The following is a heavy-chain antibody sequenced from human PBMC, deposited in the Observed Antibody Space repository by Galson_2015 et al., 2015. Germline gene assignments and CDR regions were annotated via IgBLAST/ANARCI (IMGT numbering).Heavy chain of an antibody. D-gene: IGHD2-2*01. V-gene: IGHV3-30-3*01. CDR2: ISYDGSNK. CDR3: ARALYCSSTSCSPSDV. Sequence: SLRLSCAASGFTFSSYAMHWVRQAPGKGLEWVAVISYDGSNKYYADSVEGRFTISRDNSKNTLYLQMNSLRAEDTAVYYCARALYCSSTSCSPSDVWGKGTTVTVSS. J-gene: IGHJ6*04. CDR1: GFTFSSYA.